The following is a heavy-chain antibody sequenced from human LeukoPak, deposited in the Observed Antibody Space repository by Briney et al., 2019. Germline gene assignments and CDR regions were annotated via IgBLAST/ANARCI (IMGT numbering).Heavy chain of an antibody. J-gene: IGHJ5*02. CDR3: ARDLLDIVVDPNHNWFDP. D-gene: IGHD2-15*01. Sequence: SVTVSCKAYGGTFSSYAISWVRQAPGQGLEWMGGIIPIFGPANYAQKFQGRVTITADEYASTACMELSSHRCEDTAVYYCARDLLDIVVDPNHNWFDPWGQGTLVTVSS. CDR2: IIPIFGPA. CDR1: GGTFSSYA. V-gene: IGHV1-69*13.